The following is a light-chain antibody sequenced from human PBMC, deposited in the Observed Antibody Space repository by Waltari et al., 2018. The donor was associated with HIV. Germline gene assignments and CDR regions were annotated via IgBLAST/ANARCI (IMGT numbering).Light chain of an antibody. CDR1: QAINNY. Sequence: DVQLTQSPSFLSASVGDRVTITCRASQAINNYFAWYQQKPGKAPKLLINLASALQSGVTARFSGSGYGTELTLTIRRLQPEDLATYYCQQADFYPVTFGGGTRVEIK. V-gene: IGKV1-9*01. CDR3: QQADFYPVT. J-gene: IGKJ4*01. CDR2: LAS.